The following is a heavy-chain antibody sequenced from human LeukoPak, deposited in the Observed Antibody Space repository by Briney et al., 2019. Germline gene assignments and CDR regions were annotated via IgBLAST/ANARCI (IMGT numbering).Heavy chain of an antibody. CDR2: IRSDGSDT. CDR3: AKGGRITMLRGVQRDHYFDY. J-gene: IGHJ4*02. D-gene: IGHD3-10*01. CDR1: GFTFSDTW. Sequence: GGSLRLSCAASGFTFSDTWMHWVRQAPGEGLVWVSRIRSDGSDTRYAESVKGRFTISRDNAKNTLYLQMNSLRAEDTAVYYCAKGGRITMLRGVQRDHYFDYWGQGTLVTVSS. V-gene: IGHV3-74*01.